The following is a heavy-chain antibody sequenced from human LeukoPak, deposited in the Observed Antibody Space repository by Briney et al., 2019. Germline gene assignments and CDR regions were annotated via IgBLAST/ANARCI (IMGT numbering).Heavy chain of an antibody. Sequence: GGSLRLSCAASGFIFSDYYMSWIRQAPGKGLEWVSYISSAGSMIYYADSVKGRFTISRDNAKNSVYLDMNSLRADDTAVYYCASLSSTTYHWGQGTLVTVSS. V-gene: IGHV3-11*04. CDR3: ASLSSTTYH. CDR1: GFIFSDYY. J-gene: IGHJ4*02. D-gene: IGHD1-14*01. CDR2: ISSAGSMI.